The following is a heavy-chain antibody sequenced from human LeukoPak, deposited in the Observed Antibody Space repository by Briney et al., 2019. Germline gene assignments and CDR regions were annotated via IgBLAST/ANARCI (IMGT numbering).Heavy chain of an antibody. Sequence: ASVKVSCKASGYTFTSYAMHWVRQAPGQRLEWMGWINAGNGNTKYSQKFQGRVTITRDTSASTAYMELSSLRSEDTAVYYCARQGGGYDHFDYWGQGTLVTVSS. V-gene: IGHV1-3*01. CDR3: ARQGGGYDHFDY. D-gene: IGHD5-12*01. CDR1: GYTFTSYA. CDR2: INAGNGNT. J-gene: IGHJ4*02.